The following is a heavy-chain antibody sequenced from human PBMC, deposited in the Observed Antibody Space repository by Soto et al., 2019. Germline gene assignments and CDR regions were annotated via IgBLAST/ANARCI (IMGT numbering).Heavy chain of an antibody. Sequence: QVQLVQSGAEVKKPGASVKVSCKASGYTFTSYGISWVRQAPGQGLEWMGWISAYNGNTNYAQKLQGRVTMTTDTSTSTAYRELRSLRSDDTAVYYCARDGIVVVVAATPESMDVWGQGTTVTVSS. CDR2: ISAYNGNT. D-gene: IGHD2-15*01. V-gene: IGHV1-18*01. J-gene: IGHJ6*02. CDR1: GYTFTSYG. CDR3: ARDGIVVVVAATPESMDV.